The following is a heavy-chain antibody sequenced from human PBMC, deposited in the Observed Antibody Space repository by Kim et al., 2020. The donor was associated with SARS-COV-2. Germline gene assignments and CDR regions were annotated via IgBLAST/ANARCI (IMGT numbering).Heavy chain of an antibody. J-gene: IGHJ5*02. V-gene: IGHV4-34*01. Sequence: RVTISVDTSKNQFSLKLSSVTAADTAVYYCARGRLNVVVPAAIRRSWFDPWGQGTLVTVSS. D-gene: IGHD2-2*01. CDR3: ARGRLNVVVPAAIRRSWFDP.